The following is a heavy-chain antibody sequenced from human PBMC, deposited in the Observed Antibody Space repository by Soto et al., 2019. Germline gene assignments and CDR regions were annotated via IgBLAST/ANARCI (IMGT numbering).Heavy chain of an antibody. CDR1: GDSVSSNSAA. CDR3: ARAYSSTRRSGMDV. V-gene: IGHV6-1*01. J-gene: IGHJ6*02. Sequence: PSQPLSLTCAISGDSVSSNSAAWNWIRQSPSRGLEWLGRTYYRSKWYNDYAVSVKSRITINPDTSKNQFSLQPNSVTPEDTAVYYCARAYSSTRRSGMDVWGQGTTVTVSS. D-gene: IGHD6-13*01. CDR2: TYYRSKWYN.